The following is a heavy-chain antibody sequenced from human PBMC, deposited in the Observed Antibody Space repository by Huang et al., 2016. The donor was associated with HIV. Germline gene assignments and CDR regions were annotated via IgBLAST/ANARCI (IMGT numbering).Heavy chain of an antibody. CDR3: AIKTAAMDI. J-gene: IGHJ6*02. V-gene: IGHV3-7*01. Sequence: VESGGRLVQPGGSIRLSCVGSTFTFGAYWMSWVRQSPGKGLEWVANNKQDESEKYYVESVKGRFNISRDNAKKVLFLEMNNVRVEDTATYYCAIKTAAMDIWGQGTTVTVS. D-gene: IGHD5-18*01. CDR1: TFTFGAYW. CDR2: NKQDESEK.